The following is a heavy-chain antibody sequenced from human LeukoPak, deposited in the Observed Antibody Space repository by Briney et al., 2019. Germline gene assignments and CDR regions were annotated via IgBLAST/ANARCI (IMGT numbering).Heavy chain of an antibody. V-gene: IGHV3-7*01. Sequence: GGSLGLSCEASGFTFSSYSMSWVRQAPGKGLEWVANIKQDGSEKYYVDSVKGRFTISRDNAKNSLYLQMNSLRAEDTAVYYCARAHRLFPGYSSGWFGHYYYYMDVWGKGTTVTISS. CDR1: GFTFSSYS. D-gene: IGHD6-19*01. CDR2: IKQDGSEK. J-gene: IGHJ6*03. CDR3: ARAHRLFPGYSSGWFGHYYYYMDV.